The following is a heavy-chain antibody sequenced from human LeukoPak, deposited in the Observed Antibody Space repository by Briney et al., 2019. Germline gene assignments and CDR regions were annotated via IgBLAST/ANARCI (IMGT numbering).Heavy chain of an antibody. CDR1: GGTFSCYA. CDR2: IIPIFGTA. D-gene: IGHD4-11*01. V-gene: IGHV1-69*13. J-gene: IGHJ6*03. CDR3: ARVPTVTIYYYYYYMDV. Sequence: SVKVSCKASGGTFSCYAISWVRQAPGQGLEWMGGIIPIFGTANYAQKFQGRVTITADESTSTAYMELSSLRSEDTAVYYCARVPTVTIYYYYYYMDVWGKGTTVTVSS.